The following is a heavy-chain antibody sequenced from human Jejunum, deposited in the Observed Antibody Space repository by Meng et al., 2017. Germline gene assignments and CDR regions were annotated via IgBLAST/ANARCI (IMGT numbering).Heavy chain of an antibody. J-gene: IGHJ5*02. CDR2: IYYSDGS. V-gene: IGHV4-39*07. D-gene: IGHD3-10*01. CDR3: MCHERSGRYSTNWFEP. CDR1: RGSITTYGNC. Sequence: QGPVQDSGPGLGKPPETLSLHCTVSRGSITTYGNCWAWIRQPPGKGLGWSVSIYYSDGSAYNPSLKSRVTRPLDTSKNQFSLRVNSVTAADTAVYYCMCHERSGRYSTNWFEPWGQGTLVTVSS.